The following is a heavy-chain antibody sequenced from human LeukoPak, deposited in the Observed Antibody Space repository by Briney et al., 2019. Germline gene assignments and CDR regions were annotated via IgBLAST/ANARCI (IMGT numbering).Heavy chain of an antibody. CDR1: GFPFSSYW. V-gene: IGHV3-7*01. CDR2: IKQDGSKK. Sequence: GGSLRLSCVASGFPFSSYWMTWVRQAPGKGLEWVANIKQDGSKKSYVDSVKGRFTISRDNAKNSLYLQMNSLRAEDTAIYYCTRSAGWFDPWGQGTLVTVSS. J-gene: IGHJ5*02. CDR3: TRSAGWFDP.